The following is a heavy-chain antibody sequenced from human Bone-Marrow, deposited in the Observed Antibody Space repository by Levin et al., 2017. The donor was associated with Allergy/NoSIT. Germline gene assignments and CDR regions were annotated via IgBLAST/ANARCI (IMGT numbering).Heavy chain of an antibody. Sequence: GGSLGLSCTASGLTFPNFGIHWVRQAPGKGLEWVAVISNGAGNNKYYADSVKGRFSISRDNSKNTLYLQMNNLRPEDTAVYYCAKFPSTGGAFSVWGQGTKVTVSS. CDR2: ISNGAGNNK. J-gene: IGHJ3*01. CDR1: GLTFPNFG. V-gene: IGHV3-30*18. CDR3: AKFPSTGGAFSV. D-gene: IGHD4-17*01.